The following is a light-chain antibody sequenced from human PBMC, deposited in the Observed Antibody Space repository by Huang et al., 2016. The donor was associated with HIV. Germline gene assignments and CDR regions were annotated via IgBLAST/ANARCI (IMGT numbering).Light chain of an antibody. Sequence: EIVMTQSPGTLSVAPGERATLSCRASQNINTNLAWFQQKPGQAPRLLIYAASTRTADFPASFSGRGSRTEFTLTISSLQSEDIAVYYCQQYNDWPRSFGQGTKVEIK. CDR2: AAS. V-gene: IGKV3-15*01. CDR3: QQYNDWPRS. CDR1: QNINTN. J-gene: IGKJ1*01.